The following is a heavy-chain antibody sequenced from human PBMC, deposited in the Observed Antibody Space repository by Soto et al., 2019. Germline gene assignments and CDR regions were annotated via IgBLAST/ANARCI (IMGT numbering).Heavy chain of an antibody. Sequence: SETLSLTCTVCGASIGSYYWSWIRQPPGKGLERIGYIYYSGSTNYNPSLKSRDTISIDTSKKQFPLKLSSVSAADTAVYYCARDFSTRFMSVDYYYYYGMYVCGQETAVTVSS. CDR1: GASIGSYY. CDR3: ARDFSTRFMSVDYYYYYGMYV. V-gene: IGHV4-59*01. CDR2: IYYSGST. D-gene: IGHD3-10*02. J-gene: IGHJ6*02.